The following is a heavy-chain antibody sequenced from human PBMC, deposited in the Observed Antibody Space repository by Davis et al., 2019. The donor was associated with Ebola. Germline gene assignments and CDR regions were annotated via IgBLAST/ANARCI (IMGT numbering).Heavy chain of an antibody. CDR2: ISYDGSNK. CDR1: GFTFSSYG. J-gene: IGHJ6*02. V-gene: IGHV3-30*03. Sequence: GGSLRLSCAASGFTFSSYGMHWVRQAPGKGLEWVAVISYDGSNKYYADSVKGRFTISRDNSKNTLYLQMNSLRAEDTAVYYCASGVNTTTGYYYYGMDVWGQGTTVTVSS. CDR3: ASGVNTTTGYYYYGMDV. D-gene: IGHD5-18*01.